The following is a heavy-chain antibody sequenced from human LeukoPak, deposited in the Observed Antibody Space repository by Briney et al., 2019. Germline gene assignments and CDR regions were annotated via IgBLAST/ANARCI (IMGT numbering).Heavy chain of an antibody. CDR3: ARDGLGYSFDY. D-gene: IGHD5-18*01. CDR2: ISTSGSTI. CDR1: GFSFSSYE. Sequence: GGSLRLSCAASGFSFSSYEMNWVRQAPGKGLEWVLCISTSGSTIYYADSVKGRFTISRDNARNSLYLQMSSLRAEDTAVYYCARDGLGYSFDYWGQGTLVTVSS. J-gene: IGHJ4*02. V-gene: IGHV3-48*03.